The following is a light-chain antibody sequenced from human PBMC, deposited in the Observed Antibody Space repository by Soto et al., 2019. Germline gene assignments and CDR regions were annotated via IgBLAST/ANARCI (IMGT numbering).Light chain of an antibody. CDR1: QNIGTN. Sequence: EIVLTQSPATLSVSPGERATLSCRTSQNIGTNLAWYQQKPGQAPRLLIYGAFIRAPGFPVRFRGTGSGSEFTLTISSLQSEDGAVYYCQQRSSWPLTFGGGTKVELK. J-gene: IGKJ4*01. CDR2: GAF. CDR3: QQRSSWPLT. V-gene: IGKV3-15*01.